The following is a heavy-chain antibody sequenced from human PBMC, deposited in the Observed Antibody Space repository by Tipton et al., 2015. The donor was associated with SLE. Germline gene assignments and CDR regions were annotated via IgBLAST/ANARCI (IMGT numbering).Heavy chain of an antibody. D-gene: IGHD6-19*01. V-gene: IGHV1-69-2*01. CDR2: VDPEDGET. Sequence: QLVQSGPEVKKPGATVKISCKASGYTFTDYYMHWVQQAPGKGLEWMGRVDPEDGETIYAEKFQGRVTITADTPTDTAYMELSTLRSEDTAVYYCATVAVAGSPRFDYWGQGTLVTVSS. CDR1: GYTFTDYY. J-gene: IGHJ4*02. CDR3: ATVAVAGSPRFDY.